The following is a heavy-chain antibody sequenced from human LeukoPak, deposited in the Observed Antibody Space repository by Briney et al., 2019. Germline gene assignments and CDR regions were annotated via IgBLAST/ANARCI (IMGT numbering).Heavy chain of an antibody. CDR1: GFIFSSYA. Sequence: GGSLRLSCAASGFIFSSYAMTWVRQAPGKGLEWVSSISHKGENTYYADSVKGRFTISRDNSRNTLYLQMNSLRAEDTAVYYCAKLIIPVAGRYFDYWGQGTLVTVSS. CDR2: ISHKGENT. J-gene: IGHJ4*02. CDR3: AKLIIPVAGRYFDY. D-gene: IGHD6-19*01. V-gene: IGHV3-23*01.